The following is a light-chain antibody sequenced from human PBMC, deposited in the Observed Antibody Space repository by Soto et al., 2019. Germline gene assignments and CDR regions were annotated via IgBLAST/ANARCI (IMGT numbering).Light chain of an antibody. CDR2: DVT. CDR1: SSDVGGYNY. Sequence: QSVLTQPASVSGSPGQSITISCTGTSSDVGGYNYVSWYQHHPGKAPKLIIYDVTNRPSGVSNPFSGSKSGNPASLTISGLQPEDEADYYCSSYTTSNTRQIVFGTGTKVTVL. V-gene: IGLV2-14*03. J-gene: IGLJ1*01. CDR3: SSYTTSNTRQIV.